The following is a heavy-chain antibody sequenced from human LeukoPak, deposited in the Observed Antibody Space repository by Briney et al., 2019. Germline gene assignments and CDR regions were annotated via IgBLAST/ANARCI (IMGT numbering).Heavy chain of an antibody. CDR1: GFTFSSYS. J-gene: IGHJ6*02. CDR3: VNPGWYYDSSGYSYYYGMDV. Sequence: GGSLRLSCAASGFTFSSYSMNWVRQAPGKGLEWVSYIRSSGNTIYYADSVKGRFTISRDNAKNTLYLQMGSLRPDDTAVYYCVNPGWYYDSSGYSYYYGMDVWGQGTTVTVSS. V-gene: IGHV3-48*01. D-gene: IGHD3-22*01. CDR2: IRSSGNTI.